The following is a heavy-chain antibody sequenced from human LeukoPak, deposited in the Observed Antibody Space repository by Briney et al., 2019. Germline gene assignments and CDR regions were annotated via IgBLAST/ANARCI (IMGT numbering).Heavy chain of an antibody. CDR1: GGSISSYY. D-gene: IGHD3-22*01. J-gene: IGHJ4*02. CDR3: AREYYYDSSGYYDY. V-gene: IGHV4-59*01. Sequence: SETLSLTCTVSGGSISSYYWSWIRQAPGKGLEWIGYIYYSGSTNYNPSLKSRVTISVDTSKNQFSLKLSSVTAADTAVYYCAREYYYDSSGYYDYWGQGTLVTVSS. CDR2: IYYSGST.